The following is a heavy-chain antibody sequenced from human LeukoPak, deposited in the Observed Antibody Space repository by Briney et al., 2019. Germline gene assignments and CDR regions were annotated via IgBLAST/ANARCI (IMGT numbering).Heavy chain of an antibody. CDR2: IYPGDSDT. CDR1: GYSFTGYW. CDR3: ARAHTSGWSGDY. D-gene: IGHD6-19*01. Sequence: NHGESLKISCKGSGYSFTGYWIVWVRQMPGKGLEWMGIIYPGDSDTRYSPTFQGQVTISADKSISTAYLHWSSLKASDTAMYYCARAHTSGWSGDYWGREPWSPSPQ. V-gene: IGHV5-51*01. J-gene: IGHJ4*02.